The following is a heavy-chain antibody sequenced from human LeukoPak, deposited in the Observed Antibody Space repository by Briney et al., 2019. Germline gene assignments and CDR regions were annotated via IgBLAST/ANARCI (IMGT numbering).Heavy chain of an antibody. Sequence: GGSLRLSCAASGFTFSSYAMHWVRQAPGKGLEWVSGISGLGGNVDYADSVKGRFTISRDNSKNTLYLQLNSLKAEDTAVYYCAKRGVSLTMFWGMDVWGQGTTVTVSS. CDR2: ISGLGGNV. CDR1: GFTFSSYA. D-gene: IGHD3-9*01. CDR3: AKRGVSLTMFWGMDV. V-gene: IGHV3-23*01. J-gene: IGHJ6*02.